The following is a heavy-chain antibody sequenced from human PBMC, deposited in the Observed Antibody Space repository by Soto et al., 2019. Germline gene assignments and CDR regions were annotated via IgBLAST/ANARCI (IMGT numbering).Heavy chain of an antibody. Sequence: GESLKISCAASGFTFSSYWMHWVRQAPGKGLVWVSRINSDGSSTSYADSVKGRFTISRDNAKNTLYLQMNSLRAEDTAVYYCARVYGSGSYYNDYYYYYMDVWGKGTTVTVSS. D-gene: IGHD3-10*01. J-gene: IGHJ6*03. CDR3: ARVYGSGSYYNDYYYYYMDV. V-gene: IGHV3-74*01. CDR2: INSDGSST. CDR1: GFTFSSYW.